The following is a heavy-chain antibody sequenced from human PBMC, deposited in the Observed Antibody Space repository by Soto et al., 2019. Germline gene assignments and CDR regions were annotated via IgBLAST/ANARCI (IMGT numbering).Heavy chain of an antibody. J-gene: IGHJ4*02. CDR1: GGSFSGHY. CDR3: ARAHRLYSSSWYLDY. V-gene: IGHV4-34*01. CDR2: INHSGST. D-gene: IGHD6-13*01. Sequence: LALTCAVYGGSFSGHYWSWIRQPPGKGLEWIGEINHSGSTNYNPSLKSRVTISVDTSKNQFSLKLSSVTAADTAVYYCARAHRLYSSSWYLDYWGQGTLVTVSS.